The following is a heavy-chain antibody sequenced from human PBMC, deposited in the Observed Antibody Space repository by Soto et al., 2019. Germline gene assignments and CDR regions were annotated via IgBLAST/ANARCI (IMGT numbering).Heavy chain of an antibody. CDR2: IYYSGSA. J-gene: IGHJ4*02. D-gene: IGHD6-6*01. CDR1: GGSISSGGYY. Sequence: SETLSLTCTVSGGSISSGGYYRTWIRQHPGKGLEWIGYIYYSGSADYNPSLKSRVGMSVETSTNQFSLILRSVTAADTAVYYCARVAYSSSSGSYYFDYWGQGTLVTVSS. CDR3: ARVAYSSSSGSYYFDY. V-gene: IGHV4-31*03.